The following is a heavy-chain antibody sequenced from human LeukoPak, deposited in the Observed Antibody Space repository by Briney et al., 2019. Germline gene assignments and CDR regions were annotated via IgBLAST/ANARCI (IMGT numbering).Heavy chain of an antibody. J-gene: IGHJ4*02. Sequence: GGSLRLSCAASGFTFSSYSMNWVRQAPGKGLEWVSSISSSSSYIYYADSVKGRFTISRDNAKNSLYLQMNSLRAEDTAVYYCAKDRGVRGVTLGYWGQGTLVTVSS. CDR1: GFTFSSYS. V-gene: IGHV3-21*01. CDR2: ISSSSSYI. CDR3: AKDRGVRGVTLGY. D-gene: IGHD3-10*01.